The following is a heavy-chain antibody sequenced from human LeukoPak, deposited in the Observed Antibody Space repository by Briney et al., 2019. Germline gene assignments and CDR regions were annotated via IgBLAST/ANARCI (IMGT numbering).Heavy chain of an antibody. CDR3: ARIRYYYDSSGYYYYAFDI. V-gene: IGHV4-61*10. CDR2: IYYSGST. J-gene: IGHJ3*02. D-gene: IGHD3-22*01. CDR1: GDSITSGSYY. Sequence: SETLSLTCTVSGDSITSGSYYWSWIRQPAGKGLEWIGYIYYSGSTNYNPSLKSRVTISVDTSKNQFSLKLSSVTAADTAVYYCARIRYYYDSSGYYYYAFDIWGQGTMVTVSS.